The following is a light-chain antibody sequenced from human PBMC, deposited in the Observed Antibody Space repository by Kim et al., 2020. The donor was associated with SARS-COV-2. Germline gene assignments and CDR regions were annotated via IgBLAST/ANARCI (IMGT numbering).Light chain of an antibody. CDR1: SLRSYY. CDR3: QSRDSGGNVV. CDR2: GRN. J-gene: IGLJ2*01. V-gene: IGLV3-19*01. Sequence: SSELTQDPAVSVALGQTVRITCQGDSLRSYYATWYQQKPRQAPLLVIFGRNNRPSGIPDRFSGSTSGNTASLTISGAQGEDEADFYCQSRDSGGNVVFGGGTKLTVL.